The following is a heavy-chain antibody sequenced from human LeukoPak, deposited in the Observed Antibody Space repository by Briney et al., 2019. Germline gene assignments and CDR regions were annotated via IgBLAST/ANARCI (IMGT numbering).Heavy chain of an antibody. CDR1: GYSFTSYW. V-gene: IGHV5-51*01. D-gene: IGHD5-24*01. Sequence: PGESLKISCKGSGYSFTSYWIGWGRQMAGKGLEWMGIIYPGDSDTTYSPSFHSQVTMSADKSISTAFLQWSSLKASDTAMYYCARRGRDGYNYDAFDIWGQGTMVTVSS. CDR2: IYPGDSDT. CDR3: ARRGRDGYNYDAFDI. J-gene: IGHJ3*02.